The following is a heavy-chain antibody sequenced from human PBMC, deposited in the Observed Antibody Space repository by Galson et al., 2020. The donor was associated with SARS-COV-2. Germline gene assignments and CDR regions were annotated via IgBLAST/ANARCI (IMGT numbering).Heavy chain of an antibody. D-gene: IGHD2-2*01. CDR3: SMDPVMLPGPEDSSSGMDV. V-gene: IGHV3-30*04. CDR2: ITYDGSSK. J-gene: IGHJ6*02. CDR1: GFTFSTYT. Sequence: WGSLTLSCAASGFTFSTYTMHWVRQPPGKGLQWVALITYDGSSKFYAGSVKGRFTISRDKSRKTLYVLINSLRRDDTAVYYCSMDPVMLPGPEDSSSGMDVWGQGITVTVSS.